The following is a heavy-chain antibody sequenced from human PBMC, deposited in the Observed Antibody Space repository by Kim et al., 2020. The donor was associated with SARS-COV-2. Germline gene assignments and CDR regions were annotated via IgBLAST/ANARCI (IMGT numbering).Heavy chain of an antibody. V-gene: IGHV4-59*01. D-gene: IGHD6-19*01. Sequence: PTLKGRVTISVDTSKNQVSLKLSSVTAADTAVYYCARARRYSSGWYFDYWGQGTLVTVSS. J-gene: IGHJ4*02. CDR3: ARARRYSSGWYFDY.